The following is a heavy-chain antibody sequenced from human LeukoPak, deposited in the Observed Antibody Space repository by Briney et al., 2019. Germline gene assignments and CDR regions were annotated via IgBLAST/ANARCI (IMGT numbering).Heavy chain of an antibody. V-gene: IGHV3-30-3*01. D-gene: IGHD3-22*01. CDR2: ISYDGSNK. CDR3: ARDLVDYYDSSGYYPPSY. J-gene: IGHJ4*02. CDR1: GFTFSSYA. Sequence: PGRSLRLSCAASGFTFSSYAMHWVRQAPGKGLEWVAVISYDGSNKYYADSAKGRSTISRDNSKNTLYLQMNSLRAEDTAVYYCARDLVDYYDSSGYYPPSYWGQGTLVTVSS.